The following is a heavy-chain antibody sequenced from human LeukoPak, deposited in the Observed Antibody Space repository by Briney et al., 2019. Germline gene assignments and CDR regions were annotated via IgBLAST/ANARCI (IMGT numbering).Heavy chain of an antibody. D-gene: IGHD5-18*01. Sequence: GSLKLSCAASGFTFSGSAMHWVRQASGKGLEWVGRIRSKANSYATAYAASVKGRFTISRDDSKNTAYLQMNSLRAEDTAVYYCAKVGYSYGSGENYFDYWGQGTLVTVSS. CDR3: AKVGYSYGSGENYFDY. CDR1: GFTFSGSA. V-gene: IGHV3-73*01. J-gene: IGHJ4*02. CDR2: IRSKANSYAT.